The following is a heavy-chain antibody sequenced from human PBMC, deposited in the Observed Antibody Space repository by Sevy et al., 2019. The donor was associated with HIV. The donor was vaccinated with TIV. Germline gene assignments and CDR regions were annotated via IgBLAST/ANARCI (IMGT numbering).Heavy chain of an antibody. D-gene: IGHD3-22*01. J-gene: IGHJ4*02. CDR3: ARGGDADYYDSSGYKKAFDY. V-gene: IGHV4-34*01. Sequence: SETLSLTCAVYGGSFSGYYWSWIRQPPGKGLEWIEEINHSGSTNYNPSLKSRVTISVDTSKNQFSLKLSSVTAADTAVYYCARGGDADYYDSSGYKKAFDYWGQGTLVTVSS. CDR1: GGSFSGYY. CDR2: INHSGST.